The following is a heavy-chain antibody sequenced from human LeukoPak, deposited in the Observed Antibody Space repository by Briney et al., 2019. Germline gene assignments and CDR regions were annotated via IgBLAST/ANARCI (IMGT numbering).Heavy chain of an antibody. V-gene: IGHV4-59*01. D-gene: IGHD3-16*01. CDR2: IYYSGST. J-gene: IGHJ3*02. CDR3: ARVAPVGGGNAFDI. CDR1: GGSISSYY. Sequence: SETLSLTCTVSGGSISSYYWSWIRQPPGKGLEWIGYIYYSGSTNYNPSLKSRVTISVDTSKNQFSLKLSSVTAADTAVYYCARVAPVGGGNAFDIWGQGTMVTVFS.